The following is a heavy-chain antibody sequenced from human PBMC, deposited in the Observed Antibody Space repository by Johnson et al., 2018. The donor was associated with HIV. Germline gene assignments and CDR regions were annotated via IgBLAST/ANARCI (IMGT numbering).Heavy chain of an antibody. V-gene: IGHV3-30*03. Sequence: QVYLVESGGGVVQPGRSLRLSCAASGFAFSNFGMHWVRQAPGKGLEWVAVTSYDGSNKYYADSVKGRFTISRDNSKNTLYLQMNSLRAEDTAVYYCARASNSGYDQAFDIWGQGTMVTVSS. CDR3: ARASNSGYDQAFDI. J-gene: IGHJ3*02. CDR1: GFAFSNFG. D-gene: IGHD5-12*01. CDR2: TSYDGSNK.